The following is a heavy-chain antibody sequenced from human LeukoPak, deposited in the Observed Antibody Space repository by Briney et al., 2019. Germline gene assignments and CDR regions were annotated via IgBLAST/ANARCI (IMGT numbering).Heavy chain of an antibody. V-gene: IGHV3-64D*09. CDR2: ISDSGGST. CDR3: VRGYSFGPYGMDV. J-gene: IGHJ6*02. CDR1: GFPFSSYA. D-gene: IGHD2-15*01. Sequence: GGSLRLSCSASGFPFSSYAMHWVRQAPGKGLEYVSAISDSGGSTYYADSVKGRFTISRDNSKNTLCLQMSSLRAEDTAVYFCVRGYSFGPYGMDVWGQGTTVTVSS.